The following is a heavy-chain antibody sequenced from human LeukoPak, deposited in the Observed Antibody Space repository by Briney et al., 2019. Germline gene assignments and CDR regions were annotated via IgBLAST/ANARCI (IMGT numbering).Heavy chain of an antibody. CDR3: AKDVSAGTYYDFWSGYYKIDYFDY. Sequence: GGSLRLSCAASGFTFSSYTMSWVRQAPGKGLEWVSAISGRGGSTYYADSVKGRFTISRDNSESTLFLQMNSLRAEDTAVYYCAKDVSAGTYYDFWSGYYKIDYFDYWGQGTLVTVSS. V-gene: IGHV3-23*01. CDR2: ISGRGGST. J-gene: IGHJ4*02. CDR1: GFTFSSYT. D-gene: IGHD3-3*01.